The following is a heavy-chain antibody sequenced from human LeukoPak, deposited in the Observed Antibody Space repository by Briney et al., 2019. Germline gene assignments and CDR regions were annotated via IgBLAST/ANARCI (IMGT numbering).Heavy chain of an antibody. CDR1: GFTFSSYG. CDR3: AKGSTREAIFGVVIISHYYYYYMDV. J-gene: IGHJ6*03. Sequence: GGSLRLSCAASGFTFSSYGMHWVRQAPGKGLEWVAFIRYDGSNKYYADSVKGRFTISRDNSKNTLYLQMNSLRAEDTAVYYCAKGSTREAIFGVVIISHYYYYYMDVWGKGTTVTVSS. CDR2: IRYDGSNK. V-gene: IGHV3-30*02. D-gene: IGHD3-3*01.